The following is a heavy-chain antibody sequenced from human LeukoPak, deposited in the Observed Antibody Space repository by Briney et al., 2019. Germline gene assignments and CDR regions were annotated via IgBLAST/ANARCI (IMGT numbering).Heavy chain of an antibody. D-gene: IGHD3-22*01. CDR1: GFTFDDYA. J-gene: IGHJ4*02. CDR2: IYWNSGTI. Sequence: GGSLRLSCAASGFTFDDYAMHWVRQAPGKGLEWVSGIYWNSGTIVYADSVKGRFSMSRDNGKNSLYLQMNSLRVEDTAMYYCAKGGSYDSSGYYSNPLYYFDSWGQGTLVTVSS. V-gene: IGHV3-9*01. CDR3: AKGGSYDSSGYYSNPLYYFDS.